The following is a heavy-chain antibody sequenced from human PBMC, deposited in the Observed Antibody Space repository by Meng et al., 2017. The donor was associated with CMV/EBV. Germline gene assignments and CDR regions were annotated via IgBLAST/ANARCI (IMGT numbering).Heavy chain of an antibody. CDR1: GYTFTGYY. CDR3: ARSAATDAFDI. CDR2: MNPNSGNT. V-gene: IGHV1-8*02. Sequence: ASVKVSCKASGYTFTGYYMHWVRQATGQGLEWMGWMNPNSGNTGYAQKFQGRVTMTRNTSISTAYMELSSLRSEDTAVYYCARSAATDAFDIWGQGTMVTVSS. D-gene: IGHD2-15*01. J-gene: IGHJ3*02.